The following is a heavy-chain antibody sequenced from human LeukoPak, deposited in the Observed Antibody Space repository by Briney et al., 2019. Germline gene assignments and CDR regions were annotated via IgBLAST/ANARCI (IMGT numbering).Heavy chain of an antibody. CDR1: GGSISSGGYY. D-gene: IGHD6-19*01. Sequence: SQTLSLTCTVSGGSISSGGYYWSWIRQHPGKGLEWIGYIYYSGRTYYNPSLKSRVTISVDTSKNQFSLKLSSVTAADTAVYYCARDPLIAVAGTSAWGQGTLVTVSS. CDR3: ARDPLIAVAGTSA. J-gene: IGHJ5*02. V-gene: IGHV4-31*03. CDR2: IYYSGRT.